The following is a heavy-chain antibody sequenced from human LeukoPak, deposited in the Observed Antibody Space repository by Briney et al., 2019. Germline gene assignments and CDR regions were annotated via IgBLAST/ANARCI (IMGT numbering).Heavy chain of an antibody. Sequence: GASVKVSCKASGYTFSNYNIHWLRQAPGQGLEWMGIVNPSGDSTNYAQNFQGRVTMTGDTSTSIVYMELSSLRSEDTAVYYCARVRDGYNDAYDIWGQGTMVTVTS. D-gene: IGHD5-24*01. V-gene: IGHV1-46*01. CDR3: ARVRDGYNDAYDI. J-gene: IGHJ3*02. CDR1: GYTFSNYN. CDR2: VNPSGDST.